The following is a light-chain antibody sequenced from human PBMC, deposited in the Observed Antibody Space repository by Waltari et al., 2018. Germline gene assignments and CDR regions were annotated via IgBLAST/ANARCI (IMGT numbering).Light chain of an antibody. V-gene: IGKV4-1*01. Sequence: DIVMTQSPDFLPVSLRERATINCKSSQSILSSSNNRNFLGWYQQKAGQPPKLLFYWASTREFGVPDRFSGSGSGTDFTLTISSLQAEDVAVYYGQQYYSTPWTFGQGTKVEIQ. CDR1: QSILSSSNNRNF. CDR3: QQYYSTPWT. CDR2: WAS. J-gene: IGKJ1*01.